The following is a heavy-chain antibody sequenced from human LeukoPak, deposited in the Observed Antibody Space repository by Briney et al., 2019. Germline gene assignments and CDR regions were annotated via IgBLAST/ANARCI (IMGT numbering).Heavy chain of an antibody. J-gene: IGHJ4*02. V-gene: IGHV4-39*01. CDR2: IYYSGST. Sequence: PSETLSLTCTVSGGSISSSSYYWGWIRQPPGKGLEWIGSIYYSGSTYYTPSLKSRVTISVDTSKNQFSLKLSSVTAADTAVYYCARRAYGSGSYPELWGQGTLVTLSS. CDR1: GGSISSSSYY. D-gene: IGHD3-10*01. CDR3: ARRAYGSGSYPEL.